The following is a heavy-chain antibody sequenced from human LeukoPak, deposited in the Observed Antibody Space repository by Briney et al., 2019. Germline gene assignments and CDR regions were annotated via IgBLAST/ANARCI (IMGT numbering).Heavy chain of an antibody. CDR1: GYTFTSYD. V-gene: IGHV1-8*01. Sequence: SVKVSCKASGYTFTSYDINWVRQGTGQGLEWMGWMNPNSGNTGYAQKFQGRVTMTRNTSISTAYMELSSLRSEDTAVYYCAREGIAAAGRPFDYWGQGTLVTVSS. CDR3: AREGIAAAGRPFDY. D-gene: IGHD6-13*01. J-gene: IGHJ4*02. CDR2: MNPNSGNT.